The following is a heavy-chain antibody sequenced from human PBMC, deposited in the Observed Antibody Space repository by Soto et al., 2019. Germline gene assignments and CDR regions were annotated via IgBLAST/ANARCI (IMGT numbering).Heavy chain of an antibody. V-gene: IGHV4-59*01. D-gene: IGHD2-2*01. J-gene: IGHJ5*02. CDR1: GGSISSYY. Sequence: PSETLSLTCTVSGGSISSYYWSWIRQPPGKGLEWIGYIYYSGSTNYNPSLKSRVTISVDTSKNQFSLKLSSVTAADTAVYYCARAFCSSTSCYWFDPWGQGTLVTAPQ. CDR2: IYYSGST. CDR3: ARAFCSSTSCYWFDP.